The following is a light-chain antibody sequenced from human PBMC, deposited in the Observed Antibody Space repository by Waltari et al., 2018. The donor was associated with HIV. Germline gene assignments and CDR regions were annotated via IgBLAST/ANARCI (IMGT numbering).Light chain of an antibody. J-gene: IGKJ1*01. V-gene: IGKV3-15*01. CDR2: GAS. Sequence: IVMTQSPATLSVSPGERATLSCRASQSVSTNLAWYQQQPGQAPRLLISGASTRATGLPARFSGSGSGTEFTLTISSLQSEDFAVYYCQQYNKWPETFGQGTKVEIK. CDR1: QSVSTN. CDR3: QQYNKWPET.